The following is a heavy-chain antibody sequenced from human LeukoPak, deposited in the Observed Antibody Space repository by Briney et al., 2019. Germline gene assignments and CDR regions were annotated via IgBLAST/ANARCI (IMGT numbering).Heavy chain of an antibody. CDR2: ISWNSGSI. D-gene: IGHD3-22*01. J-gene: IGHJ4*02. CDR3: AKDRRAYYYDSSGLLDY. CDR1: GFTFDDYA. V-gene: IGHV3-9*01. Sequence: PGRSLRLSCAASGFTFDDYAMLWVRQAPGKGLEWVSGISWNSGSIGYADSVKGRFTISRDNAKNSLYLQMNSLRAEDTALYYCAKDRRAYYYDSSGLLDYWGQGTLVSVSS.